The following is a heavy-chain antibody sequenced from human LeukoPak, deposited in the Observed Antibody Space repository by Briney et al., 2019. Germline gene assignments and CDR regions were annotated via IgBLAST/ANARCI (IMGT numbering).Heavy chain of an antibody. J-gene: IGHJ6*02. CDR2: INHSGST. CDR3: ARLDTWYGMDV. CDR1: GGSFSGYY. D-gene: IGHD3/OR15-3a*01. Sequence: SETLSLTCAVYGGSFSGYYWSWIRQPPGKGLEWIGEINHSGSTNYNPSLKSRVTISVDTSKNQFSLKLSSVTAADTAVYYCARLDTWYGMDVWGQGTTVTVSS. V-gene: IGHV4-34*01.